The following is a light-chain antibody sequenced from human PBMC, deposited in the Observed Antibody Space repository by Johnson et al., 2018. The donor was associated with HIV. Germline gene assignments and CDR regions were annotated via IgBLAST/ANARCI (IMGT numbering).Light chain of an antibody. CDR3: AAWDSSLRAYV. CDR1: SSNIGNNY. J-gene: IGLJ1*01. CDR2: DNN. V-gene: IGLV1-51*01. Sequence: HSVFTQPPSVSAAPGQKVTISCSGSSSNIGNNYVSWYQQLPGTAPKLLIYDNNKRPSGIPDRFSGSKSGTSATLGITGLQTGDEADYYCAAWDSSLRAYVFGTGTKVTVL.